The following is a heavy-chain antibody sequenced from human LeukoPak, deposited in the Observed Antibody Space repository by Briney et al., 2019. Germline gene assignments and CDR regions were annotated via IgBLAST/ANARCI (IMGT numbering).Heavy chain of an antibody. D-gene: IGHD5-18*01. CDR2: TYYRSKWYN. V-gene: IGHV6-1*01. CDR3: ARISGGYSYGDDAFDI. J-gene: IGHJ3*02. Sequence: SQTLSLTCAISGDSVSSNSAAWNWLRQSPSGGLEWLGRTYYRSKWYNDYAVSVKSRITINPDTSKNQFSLQLNSVTPEDTAVYYCARISGGYSYGDDAFDIWGQGTMVTVSS. CDR1: GDSVSSNSAA.